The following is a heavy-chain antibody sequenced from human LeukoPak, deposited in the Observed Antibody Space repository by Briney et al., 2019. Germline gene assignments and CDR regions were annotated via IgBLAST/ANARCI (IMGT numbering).Heavy chain of an antibody. CDR2: TVSRGTT. V-gene: IGHV3-23*01. Sequence: GGSLRLSCVASGFTFTSDAMNWVRQAPGKGLEWVSSTVSRGTTQYADSVKGRFTVSRDTSKNTLYLQMNSLRADNTAVYYCAKCSTSAYTTGWCNWIDPWGQGTLVTVSS. CDR3: AKCSTSAYTTGWCNWIDP. CDR1: GFTFTSDA. D-gene: IGHD6-19*01. J-gene: IGHJ5*02.